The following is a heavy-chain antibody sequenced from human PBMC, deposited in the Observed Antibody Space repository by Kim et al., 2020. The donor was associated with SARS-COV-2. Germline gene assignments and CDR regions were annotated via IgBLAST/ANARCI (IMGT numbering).Heavy chain of an antibody. CDR1: GYTFTSYY. D-gene: IGHD2-15*01. J-gene: IGHJ6*02. CDR2: INPSGGST. CDR3: ARVVVVAATLGVYYYYGMDV. V-gene: IGHV1-46*01. Sequence: ASVKVSCKASGYTFTSYYMHWVRQAPGQGLEWMGIINPSGGSTSYAQKFQGRVTMTRDTSTSTVYMELSSLRSEDTAVYYCARVVVVAATLGVYYYYGMDVWGQGTTVTVSS.